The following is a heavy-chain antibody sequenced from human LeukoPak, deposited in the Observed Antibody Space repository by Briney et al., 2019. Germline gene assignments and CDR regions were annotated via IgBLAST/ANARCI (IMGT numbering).Heavy chain of an antibody. D-gene: IGHD3-10*01. CDR3: ARGKRSGFLNWFDP. CDR2: MNPNSGNT. J-gene: IGHJ5*02. Sequence: ASVEVSCKASGYTFTSYDINWVRQATGQGLEWIGWMNPNSGNTGYAQKFQGRVTMTRNTSISTAYMELSSLRSEDTAVYYCARGKRSGFLNWFDPWGQGTLVTVSS. V-gene: IGHV1-8*01. CDR1: GYTFTSYD.